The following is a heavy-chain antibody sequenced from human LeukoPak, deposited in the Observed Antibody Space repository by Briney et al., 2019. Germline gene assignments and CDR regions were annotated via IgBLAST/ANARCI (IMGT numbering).Heavy chain of an antibody. CDR3: ARVGTIFGVAINWFDP. J-gene: IGHJ5*02. D-gene: IGHD3-3*01. CDR1: GYSISIGYY. CDR2: IYHSGST. Sequence: SETLSLTCTVSGYSISIGYYWGWIRQPPGKGLEWIGSIYHSGSTYYNPSLKSRVTISVDTSKSQFSLKLSSVTAADTAVYYCARVGTIFGVAINWFDPWGQGTLVTVSS. V-gene: IGHV4-38-2*02.